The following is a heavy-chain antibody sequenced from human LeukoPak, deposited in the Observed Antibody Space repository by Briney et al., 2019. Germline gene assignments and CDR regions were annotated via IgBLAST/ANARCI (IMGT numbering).Heavy chain of an antibody. CDR3: ILTTLPY. J-gene: IGHJ4*02. CDR2: IWYDGSNK. D-gene: IGHD4-11*01. CDR1: GFTFSSYG. Sequence: PGGSLRLSCAASGFTFSSYGMHWVRQAPGKGLEWVAVIWYDGSNKYYADSVKGRFSISRDNSKNTLYLQMNSLRAEDTAVYYCILTTLPYWGQGTLVTVSS. V-gene: IGHV3-33*01.